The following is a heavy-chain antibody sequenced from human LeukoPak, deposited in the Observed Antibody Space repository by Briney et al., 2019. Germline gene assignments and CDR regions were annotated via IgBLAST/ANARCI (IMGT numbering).Heavy chain of an antibody. CDR1: GFTFDDYA. V-gene: IGHV3-43D*04. J-gene: IGHJ4*02. D-gene: IGHD6-19*01. Sequence: GGSLRLSCAASGFTFDDYAMHWVRQAPGKGLEWVSLISWGGGCTYYADSVKGRFTISRDNSKNTLYLQMNSLRAEDTAVYYCANGSGWLTYLHYWGQGTLVTVSS. CDR3: ANGSGWLTYLHY. CDR2: ISWGGGCT.